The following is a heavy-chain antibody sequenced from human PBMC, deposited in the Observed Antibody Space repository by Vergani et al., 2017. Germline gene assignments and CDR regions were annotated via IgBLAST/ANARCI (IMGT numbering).Heavy chain of an antibody. V-gene: IGHV3-21*01. CDR1: GFTFSSYS. D-gene: IGHD5-12*01. CDR3: ARAGGYDYRVPSYGEAQIDY. Sequence: EVQLVESGGGLVKPGGSLRLSCAASGFTFSSYSMNWVRQAPGKGLEWVSSISSSSSYIYYADSVKGRFTISRDNAKNSLYLQMNSLRAEDTAVYYCARAGGYDYRVPSYGEAQIDYWGQGTLVTVSS. J-gene: IGHJ4*02. CDR2: ISSSSSYI.